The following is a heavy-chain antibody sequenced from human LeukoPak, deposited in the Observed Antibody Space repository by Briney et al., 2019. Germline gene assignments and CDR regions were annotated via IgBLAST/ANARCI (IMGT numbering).Heavy chain of an antibody. Sequence: GRSLRLSCAASGFTFSSYGMHWVRQAPGKGLEWVAVIWYDGSNKYYADSVKGRFTISRDNSKNTLYLQMNSLRAEDTAVYYCARDLKREESLLRYFDWPGYYHYYGMDVWGQGTTVTVSS. CDR3: ARDLKREESLLRYFDWPGYYHYYGMDV. CDR2: IWYDGSNK. J-gene: IGHJ6*02. CDR1: GFTFSSYG. V-gene: IGHV3-33*01. D-gene: IGHD3-9*01.